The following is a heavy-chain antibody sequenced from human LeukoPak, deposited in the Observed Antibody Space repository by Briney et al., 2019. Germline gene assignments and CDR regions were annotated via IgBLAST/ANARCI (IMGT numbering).Heavy chain of an antibody. V-gene: IGHV3-23*01. CDR1: GFTFSSYA. J-gene: IGHJ3*02. CDR3: TKGGAPDAFDI. D-gene: IGHD4-17*01. CDR2: ISDSGGST. Sequence: GGSLRLSCAASGFTFSSYAMSWVRQAPGKGLEWVSAISDSGGSTYYADSVKGRFTISRDNSKNTLYLQVNSLRAEGTAMYNCTKGGAPDAFDIWGQGTMVTVPS.